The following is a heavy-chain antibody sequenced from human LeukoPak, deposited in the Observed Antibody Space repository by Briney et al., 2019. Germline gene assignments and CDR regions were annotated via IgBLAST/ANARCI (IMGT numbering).Heavy chain of an antibody. Sequence: GGSLRLSCTTSGFAFDDFAMSWVRQPAEKGLEWVGFIRRRAYGGAAEYAASVKGRFIISRDDSKGIAYLQMNSLKTEDTAVYYCSRNGLVDFDYWGQGSRVIVPP. CDR2: IRRRAYGGAA. CDR3: SRNGLVDFDY. J-gene: IGHJ4*02. V-gene: IGHV3-49*04. CDR1: GFAFDDFA.